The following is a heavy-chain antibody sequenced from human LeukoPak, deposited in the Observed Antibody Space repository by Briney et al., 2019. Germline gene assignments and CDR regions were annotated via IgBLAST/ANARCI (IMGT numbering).Heavy chain of an antibody. Sequence: SETLSLTCIVSGVFISDYYWSWIRQPPGKGLEWIGYIYNSGSTQYNPSLKGRVSISVDTSKKQFSLRLNSVTAADTAVYYCAREPDRGDYGLDVWGQGTMVTVSS. CDR3: AREPDRGDYGLDV. CDR1: GVFISDYY. J-gene: IGHJ3*01. V-gene: IGHV4-59*01. D-gene: IGHD4-17*01. CDR2: IYNSGST.